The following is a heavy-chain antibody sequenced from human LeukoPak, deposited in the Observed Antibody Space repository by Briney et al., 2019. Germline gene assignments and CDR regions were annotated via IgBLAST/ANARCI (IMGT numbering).Heavy chain of an antibody. D-gene: IGHD3-22*01. CDR3: ARKAAVHYYDSRGAFDI. Sequence: GESLKISCKGSGYSFTSYWIGWVRQMSGKGLEWMGIIYPGDSDTRYSPSLQGQVTISADKSISTAYLQWSSLKASDTAMYYCARKAAVHYYDSRGAFDIWGQGTMVTVSS. V-gene: IGHV5-51*01. J-gene: IGHJ3*02. CDR1: GYSFTSYW. CDR2: IYPGDSDT.